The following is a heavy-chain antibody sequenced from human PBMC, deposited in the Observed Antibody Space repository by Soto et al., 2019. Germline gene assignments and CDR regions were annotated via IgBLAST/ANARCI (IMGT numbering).Heavy chain of an antibody. V-gene: IGHV3-30*18. Sequence: GGSLILSCAASGFTFSSYGMHWVRQAPGKGLEWVAVISYDGSNKYYADSVKGRFTISRDNSKNTLYLQMNSLRAEDTAVYYCEKGYYQAVCGKGTTVTGSS. CDR2: ISYDGSNK. CDR3: EKGYYQAV. J-gene: IGHJ6*03. CDR1: GFTFSSYG.